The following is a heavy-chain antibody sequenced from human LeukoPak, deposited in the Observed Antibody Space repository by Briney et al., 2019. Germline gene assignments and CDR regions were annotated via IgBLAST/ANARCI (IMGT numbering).Heavy chain of an antibody. CDR3: AKDSGPHVYYYDSSGYNQLDY. D-gene: IGHD3-22*01. CDR1: GFTFSSYA. J-gene: IGHJ4*02. CDR2: ISGSGGST. Sequence: GGSLRLSCAASGFTFSSYAMSWVRQAPGKGLEWVSAISGSGGSTYYADSVKGRFTVSRDNSKNTLYLQMNSLRAEDTAVYYCAKDSGPHVYYYDSSGYNQLDYWGQGTLVTVSS. V-gene: IGHV3-23*01.